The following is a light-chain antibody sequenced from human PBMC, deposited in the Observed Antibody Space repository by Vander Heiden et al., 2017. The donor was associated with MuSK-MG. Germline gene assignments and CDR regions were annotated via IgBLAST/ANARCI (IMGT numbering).Light chain of an antibody. V-gene: IGKV3D-15*01. CDR3: QQYSKWPQT. J-gene: IGKJ1*01. CDR2: GVS. Sequence: EIVMTQSPATLSVSPGERATISCRASQSSNSNLAWYQQKPGQAPRLLIYGVSTRATGIPARFSGSGSGTDFTLTINDLQPEDFATYYCQQYSKWPQTFGQGTKVEI. CDR1: QSSNSN.